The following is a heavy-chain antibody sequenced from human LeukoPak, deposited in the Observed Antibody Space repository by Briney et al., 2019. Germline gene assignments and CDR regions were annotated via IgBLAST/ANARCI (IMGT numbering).Heavy chain of an antibody. J-gene: IGHJ4*02. CDR1: GYTFTGYY. CDR3: ARGGEVCSSTSCYRGHDY. Sequence: GASVKVSCKASGYTFTGYYMHWVRQAPGQGLEWMGWINPDTGGTSYAQRFQGRVTMTRDTSISTAYMELRRLTSDDTAVYYCARGGEVCSSTSCYRGHDYWGQGTLVTVSS. V-gene: IGHV1-2*02. CDR2: INPDTGGT. D-gene: IGHD2-2*01.